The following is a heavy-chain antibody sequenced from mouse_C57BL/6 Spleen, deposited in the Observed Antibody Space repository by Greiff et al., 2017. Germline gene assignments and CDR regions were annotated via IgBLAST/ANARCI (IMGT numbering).Heavy chain of an antibody. J-gene: IGHJ4*01. V-gene: IGHV1-55*01. D-gene: IGHD6-1*01. CDR2: IYPGSGST. Sequence: QVQLQQPGAELVKPGASVKMSCKASGYTFTSYWITWVKQRPGQGLEWIGDIYPGSGSTNYNEKFKSKATLTVDTSSSTAYMKLSSLTSEDSAVYYCARGPGSLSMDYWGQGTSVTVSS. CDR1: GYTFTSYW. CDR3: ARGPGSLSMDY.